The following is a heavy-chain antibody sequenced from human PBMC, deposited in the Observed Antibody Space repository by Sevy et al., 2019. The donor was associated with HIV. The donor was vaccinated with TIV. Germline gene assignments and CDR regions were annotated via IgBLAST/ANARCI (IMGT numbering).Heavy chain of an antibody. V-gene: IGHV3-66*01. CDR1: GFTVSINY. CDR2: IYSGGST. J-gene: IGHJ6*02. CDR3: ARGEIVAAGMFYQYYGMDV. D-gene: IGHD6-13*01. Sequence: GGSLRLSCAASGFTVSINYMSWVRQAPGKGLEWVSVIYSGGSTYYADSVKGRFTISRDNSKNTLFLQMNTLRAEDTAVYYCARGEIVAAGMFYQYYGMDVWGQGTTVTVSS.